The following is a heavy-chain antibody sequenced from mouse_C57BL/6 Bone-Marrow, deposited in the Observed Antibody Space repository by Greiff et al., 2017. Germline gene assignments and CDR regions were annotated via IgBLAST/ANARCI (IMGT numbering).Heavy chain of an antibody. V-gene: IGHV1-69*01. J-gene: IGHJ2*01. CDR2: IDPSDSYT. CDR1: GYTFTSYW. Sequence: QVQLQQPGAELVMPGASVKLSCKASGYTFTSYWMHWVKQRPGQGLEWIGEIDPSDSYTNYNQKFKGKSTLTVDKSSGTAYMQLSSLTSEDSAVYYCARLLCITTVEGPYYFDDWGQGTTLTVSS. D-gene: IGHD1-1*01. CDR3: ARLLCITTVEGPYYFDD.